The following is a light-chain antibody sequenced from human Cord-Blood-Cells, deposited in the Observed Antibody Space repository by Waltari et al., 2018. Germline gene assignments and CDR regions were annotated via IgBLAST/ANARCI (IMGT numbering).Light chain of an antibody. CDR3: QAWDSSTYVV. V-gene: IGLV3-1*01. CDR1: KLGDKY. Sequence: SYELTQPPSVSVSPGQTASITCSGAKLGDKYASGYQQKPGQSPVLVIYQDSQRPSGIPERFSGSNSGNTATLTISGTQAMDEADYYCQAWDSSTYVVFGGGTKLTVL. J-gene: IGLJ2*01. CDR2: QDS.